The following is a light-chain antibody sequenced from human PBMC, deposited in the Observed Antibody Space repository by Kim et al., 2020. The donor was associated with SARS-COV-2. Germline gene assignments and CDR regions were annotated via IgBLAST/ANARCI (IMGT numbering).Light chain of an antibody. CDR1: GSDVGGYNL. V-gene: IGLV2-23*02. CDR2: EVS. CDR3: CSYAGSSTYV. J-gene: IGLJ1*01. Sequence: GQSITISCTGTGSDVGGYNLVSWYQQHPGKAPKLMIYEVSKRPSGVSNRFSGSKSGNTASLTISGLQAEDEADYYCCSYAGSSTYVFGTGTKVTVL.